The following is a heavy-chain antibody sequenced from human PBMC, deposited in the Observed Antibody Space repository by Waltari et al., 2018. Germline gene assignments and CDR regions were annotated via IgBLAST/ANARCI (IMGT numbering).Heavy chain of an antibody. D-gene: IGHD4-4*01. Sequence: EVQLVDTGGGLIQPGGSLRLSCAASGFTVSTNYMSWFRQAPGKGLEWVSVMFTGGKTHYADAVKGRFIISRDSSKNTLYLQMNSLRVEDTALYYCARGGTVDSSWYDHWGQGTLVSVSS. CDR2: MFTGGKT. CDR1: GFTVSTNY. J-gene: IGHJ5*02. V-gene: IGHV3-53*02. CDR3: ARGGTVDSSWYDH.